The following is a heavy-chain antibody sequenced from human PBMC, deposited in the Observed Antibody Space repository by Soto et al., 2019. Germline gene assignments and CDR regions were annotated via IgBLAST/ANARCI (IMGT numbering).Heavy chain of an antibody. J-gene: IGHJ5*02. CDR2: IWHGGST. Sequence: SETLSLTCTVSGYSIASHYYWGWIRQSPGKGLECVGTIWHGGSTYYKPSLNSRVTISVDTSKNQFSLKLTSVTAADTAVYYCARGTLSSDTRGWFDPWGEGTLVTVSS. V-gene: IGHV4-38-2*02. CDR3: ARGTLSSDTRGWFDP. CDR1: GYSIASHYY. D-gene: IGHD3-22*01.